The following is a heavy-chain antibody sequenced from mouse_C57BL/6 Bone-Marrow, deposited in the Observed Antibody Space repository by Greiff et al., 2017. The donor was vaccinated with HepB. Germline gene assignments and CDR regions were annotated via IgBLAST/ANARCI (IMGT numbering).Heavy chain of an antibody. CDR1: GYTFTSYW. J-gene: IGHJ1*03. CDR3: TRSRYYYGSKYFDV. D-gene: IGHD1-1*01. CDR2: IYPGNSDT. Sequence: EVQLQQSGTVLARPGASVKMSCKTSGYTFTSYWMHWVKQRPGQGLEWIGAIYPGNSDTSYNQKFKGKAKLTAVTSASTAYMERSSLTNEDSAVFSCTRSRYYYGSKYFDVWGTGTTVTVSS. V-gene: IGHV1-5*01.